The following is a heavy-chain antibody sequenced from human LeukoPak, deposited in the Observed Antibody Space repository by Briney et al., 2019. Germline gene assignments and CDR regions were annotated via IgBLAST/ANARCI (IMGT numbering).Heavy chain of an antibody. CDR3: ARDYYDSSGYYPTY. D-gene: IGHD3-22*01. Sequence: ASVKVSCKASGYTFTGYYMHWVRQAPGQGLEWMEWINPNSGGTNYAQKFQGRVTMTRDTSISTAYMELSRLRSDDAAVYYCARDYYDSSGYYPTYWGQGTLVTVSS. CDR2: INPNSGGT. CDR1: GYTFTGYY. J-gene: IGHJ4*02. V-gene: IGHV1-2*02.